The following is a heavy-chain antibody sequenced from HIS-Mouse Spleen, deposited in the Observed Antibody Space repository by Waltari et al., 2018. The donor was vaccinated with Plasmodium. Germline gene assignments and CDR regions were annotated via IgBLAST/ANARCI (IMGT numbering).Heavy chain of an antibody. CDR1: GGSFSGYY. CDR2: INHSGNT. V-gene: IGHV4-34*01. J-gene: IGHJ4*02. Sequence: QVQLQQWGAGLLKPSETLSLTCAVYGGSFSGYYWSWIRQPPGKGLEWIGEINHSGNTNYNPSLKCRVTISVDTSKNQFSLKLSSVTAADTAVYYCARGPGYSSGWYYFDYWGQGTLVTVSS. D-gene: IGHD6-19*01. CDR3: ARGPGYSSGWYYFDY.